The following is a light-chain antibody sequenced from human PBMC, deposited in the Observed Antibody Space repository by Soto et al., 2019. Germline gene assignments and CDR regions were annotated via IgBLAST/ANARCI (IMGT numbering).Light chain of an antibody. V-gene: IGKV4-1*01. CDR2: EVS. CDR1: QSVLYSSNNKNY. J-gene: IGKJ1*01. CDR3: MQSLQVRT. Sequence: DIVMTQSPDSLAVSLGERATINCKSSQSVLYSSNNKNYLAWYLQKPGQPPQPLMYEVSNRFSGVPERFSGSGSGTDFTLKISRVEAEDVGLYYCMQSLQVRTFGQGTKV.